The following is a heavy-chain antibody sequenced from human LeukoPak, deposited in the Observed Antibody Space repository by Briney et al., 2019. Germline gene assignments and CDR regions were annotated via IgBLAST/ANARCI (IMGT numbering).Heavy chain of an antibody. J-gene: IGHJ4*02. CDR1: GFSFSTYA. Sequence: GGSLRPSCAASGFSFSTYAMSWVRQAPGKGLEWVSSISGSGGTTWYAESVKGRFTISRDNSKSTLLLQLNSLRAEDTAVYYCAKDRRSCIGAICLLHLDWGQGTLVTVSS. V-gene: IGHV3-23*01. CDR3: AKDRRSCIGAICLLHLD. D-gene: IGHD2-2*01. CDR2: ISGSGGTT.